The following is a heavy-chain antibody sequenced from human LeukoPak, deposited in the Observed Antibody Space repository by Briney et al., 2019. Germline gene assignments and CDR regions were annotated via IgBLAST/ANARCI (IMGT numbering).Heavy chain of an antibody. CDR3: ASGIAASGTPDH. CDR1: GFTFSDYY. V-gene: IGHV3-11*03. J-gene: IGHJ4*02. CDR2: FSTGSSYT. D-gene: IGHD6-13*01. Sequence: GGSLRLSCEASGFTFSDYYMSWIRQAPGKGLEWVSYFSTGSSYTNYADSVKGRFTISRDNAKKSLYLQMNSLRAEDTAMYYCASGIAASGTPDHWGQGTLVTVSS.